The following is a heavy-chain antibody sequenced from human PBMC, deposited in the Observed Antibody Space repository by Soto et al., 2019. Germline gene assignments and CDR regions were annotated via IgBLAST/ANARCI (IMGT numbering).Heavy chain of an antibody. CDR2: ISSSSSYI. J-gene: IGHJ5*02. Sequence: PGGSLRLSCAASGFTFSSYSMNWVRQAPGKGLEWVSSISSSSSYIYYADSVKGRFTISRDNAKNSLYLQMNSLRAEDTAVYYCARMSYSGSYDVAPSWFDPWGQGTLVTVSS. V-gene: IGHV3-21*01. CDR1: GFTFSSYS. D-gene: IGHD1-26*01. CDR3: ARMSYSGSYDVAPSWFDP.